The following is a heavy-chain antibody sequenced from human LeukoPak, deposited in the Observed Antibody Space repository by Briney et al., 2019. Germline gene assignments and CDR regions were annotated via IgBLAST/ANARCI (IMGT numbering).Heavy chain of an antibody. J-gene: IGHJ4*02. Sequence: PSETLSLTCAVYGGSFSGYYWSWIRHPPGKGLEWIGEINHSGSTNYNPSLKSRVTISVDTSKNQFSLKLSSVNAADTAVYSCARGSYSYGNAFDYWGQGTLVTVSS. CDR2: INHSGST. V-gene: IGHV4-34*01. CDR1: GGSFSGYY. CDR3: ARGSYSYGNAFDY. D-gene: IGHD5-18*01.